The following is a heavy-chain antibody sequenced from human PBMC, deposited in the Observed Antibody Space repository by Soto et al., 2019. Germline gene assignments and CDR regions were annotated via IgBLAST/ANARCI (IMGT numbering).Heavy chain of an antibody. Sequence: VQLVESGGGVVQPGRSLRLSCAASGFTFSDYAMHWVRQAPGKGLEWVAVVSHDGRNTHYADSVKGRFTISRDSSKNMVSLEMTSLRAEDTAVYYCAKGGRQWLVTSDFNYWGQRALVTVSS. J-gene: IGHJ4*02. D-gene: IGHD6-19*01. V-gene: IGHV3-30*18. CDR2: VSHDGRNT. CDR3: AKGGRQWLVTSDFNY. CDR1: GFTFSDYA.